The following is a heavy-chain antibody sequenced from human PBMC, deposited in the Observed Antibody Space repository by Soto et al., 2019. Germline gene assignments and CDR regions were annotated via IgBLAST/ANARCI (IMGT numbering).Heavy chain of an antibody. CDR1: GFTFSSYA. J-gene: IGHJ4*02. Sequence: GGSLRLSXAASGFTFSSYAMSWVRQAPGKGLEWVSAISGSGGSTYYADSVKGRFTISRDNSKNTLYLQMNSLRAEDTAVYYCAKEESGYCSGGSCDPYFDYWGQGTLVTVSS. CDR3: AKEESGYCSGGSCDPYFDY. V-gene: IGHV3-23*01. D-gene: IGHD2-15*01. CDR2: ISGSGGST.